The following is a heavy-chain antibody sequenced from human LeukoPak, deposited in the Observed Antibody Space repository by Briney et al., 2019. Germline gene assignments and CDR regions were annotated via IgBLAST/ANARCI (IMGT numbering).Heavy chain of an antibody. CDR3: ARDRYDSSGYYLSYYFDY. V-gene: IGHV4-31*03. D-gene: IGHD3-22*01. J-gene: IGHJ4*02. CDR1: GGSISSGGYY. Sequence: PSETLSLTCTVSGGSISSGGYYWSWIRQHPGKGLEWIGYIYYSGSTYYNPSLKSRVTISVDTSKNQFSLKLSSVTAADTAVYYCARDRYDSSGYYLSYYFDYWGQGTLVTVSS. CDR2: IYYSGST.